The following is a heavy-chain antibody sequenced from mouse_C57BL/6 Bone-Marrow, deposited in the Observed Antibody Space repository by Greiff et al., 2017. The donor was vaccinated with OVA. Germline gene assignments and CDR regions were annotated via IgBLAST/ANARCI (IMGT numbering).Heavy chain of an antibody. V-gene: IGHV1-42*01. J-gene: IGHJ3*01. CDR3: AISDVYFFAY. CDR2: INPSTGGT. Sequence: EVQLQQSGPELVKPGASVKISCKASGYSFTGYYMNWVKQSPEKSLEWIGEINPSTGGTTYNQKFKAKATLTVDKSSSTAYMQLKSLTSEDSAFYYCAISDVYFFAYWGQGTLVTVSA. D-gene: IGHD2-3*01. CDR1: GYSFTGYY.